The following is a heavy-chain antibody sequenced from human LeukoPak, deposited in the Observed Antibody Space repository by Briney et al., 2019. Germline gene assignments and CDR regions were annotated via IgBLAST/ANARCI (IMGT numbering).Heavy chain of an antibody. V-gene: IGHV3-30*03. CDR2: ISYDGSNK. Sequence: GGSLRLSCAASGFTFSSYGMHWVRQAPGKGLEWVAVISYDGSNKYYADSVKGRFTISRDNAKNSLYLQMNSLRAEDTAVYYCARDTHGYARDTMVREVNWFDPWGQGTLVTVSS. CDR3: ARDTHGYARDTMVREVNWFDP. CDR1: GFTFSSYG. J-gene: IGHJ5*02. D-gene: IGHD3-10*01.